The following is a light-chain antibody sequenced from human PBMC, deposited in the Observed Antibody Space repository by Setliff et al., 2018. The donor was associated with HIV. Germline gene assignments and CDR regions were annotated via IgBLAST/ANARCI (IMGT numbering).Light chain of an antibody. J-gene: IGLJ1*01. Sequence: QSVLAQPASVSGSPGQSITISCAGTNSDIGNYNLVSWYRQYPGKAPNLIIYEVTKRPSGVSNRFSASKSGNTAFLTISGLQPEDEADYYCCSYAGSSTLEVFGTGTKVTVL. CDR2: EVT. CDR3: CSYAGSSTLEV. CDR1: NSDIGNYNL. V-gene: IGLV2-23*02.